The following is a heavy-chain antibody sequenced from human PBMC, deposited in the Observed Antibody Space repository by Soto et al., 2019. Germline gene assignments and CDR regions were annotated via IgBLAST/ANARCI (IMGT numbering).Heavy chain of an antibody. D-gene: IGHD2-8*01. CDR3: TRGQCVNSVCNPFDY. V-gene: IGHV3-74*01. J-gene: IGHJ4*02. Sequence: GGSLRLSCAASGFTFSSYWMHWVRQVPGKGLVWVSRINNDGSRTEYKDSVKGRFTISRDNAKNTVYLQMNSLRDEDAAVYYCTRGQCVNSVCNPFDYWGQGTLVTVSS. CDR2: INNDGSRT. CDR1: GFTFSSYW.